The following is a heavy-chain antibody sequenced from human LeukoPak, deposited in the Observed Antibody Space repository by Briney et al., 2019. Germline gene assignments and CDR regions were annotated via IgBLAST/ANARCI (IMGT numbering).Heavy chain of an antibody. J-gene: IGHJ3*02. CDR1: GYTLTELS. D-gene: IGHD2-2*01. CDR3: ATGYQLPLDAFDI. V-gene: IGHV1-24*01. CDR2: FDPEDGET. Sequence: ASVTVSCMVSGYTLTELSMHWVRQAPGKGLEWMGGFDPEDGETIYAQKFQGRVTMTEDTSTDTAYMELSSLRSEDTAVYYCATGYQLPLDAFDIWGQGTMVTVSS.